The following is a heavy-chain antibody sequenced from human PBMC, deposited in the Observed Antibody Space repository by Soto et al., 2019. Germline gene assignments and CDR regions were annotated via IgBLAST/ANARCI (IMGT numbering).Heavy chain of an antibody. J-gene: IGHJ4*02. V-gene: IGHV4-38-2*02. D-gene: IGHD3-22*01. CDR2: IDYSGRT. Sequence: PXETLSLTCSVAGYLISSGYYWGWVRQTPGKGLEWLGSIDYSGRTYKNPSLKSRVSASVDLSKNQFSLNLRSVTAADTAVYFCARDLGSGYDSYYFDYWGQGTLVTV. CDR3: ARDLGSGYDSYYFDY. CDR1: GYLISSGYY.